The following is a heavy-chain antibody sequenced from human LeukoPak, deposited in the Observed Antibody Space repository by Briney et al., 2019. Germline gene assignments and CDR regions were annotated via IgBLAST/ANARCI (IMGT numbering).Heavy chain of an antibody. CDR1: GFTFSSYW. V-gene: IGHV3-7*03. CDR2: IKQDGSEK. D-gene: IGHD6-19*01. Sequence: GGSLRLSCAASGFTFSSYWMSWVRQAPGKGLEWVANIKQDGSEKYSVDSVKGRFTISRDNSKNTLYLQMNSLRAEDTAVYYCAKDQLGLAVAALDYWGQGTLVTVSS. J-gene: IGHJ4*02. CDR3: AKDQLGLAVAALDY.